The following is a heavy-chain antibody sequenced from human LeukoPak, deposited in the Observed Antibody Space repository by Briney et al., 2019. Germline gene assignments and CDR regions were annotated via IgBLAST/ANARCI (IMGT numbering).Heavy chain of an antibody. CDR2: INHSGST. D-gene: IGHD2-2*02. CDR1: GGSFSGYY. Sequence: SETLSLTCAVYGGSFSGYYWSWIRQPPGKGLEWIGEINHSGSTIYNPSLKSRVTISVDTSKNQFSLKLSSVTAADTAVYYCARGRDWRGIVVVPAAIGRWFDPWGQGTLVTVSS. V-gene: IGHV4-34*01. CDR3: ARGRDWRGIVVVPAAIGRWFDP. J-gene: IGHJ5*02.